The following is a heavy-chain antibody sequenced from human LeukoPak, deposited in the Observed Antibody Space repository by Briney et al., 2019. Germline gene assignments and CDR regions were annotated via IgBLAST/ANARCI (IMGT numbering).Heavy chain of an antibody. D-gene: IGHD4-17*01. J-gene: IGHJ3*02. CDR3: ARDPPTTVTTSGAFDM. CDR2: INPKSGGT. Sequence: ASVTVSCKASGYTFTGYYVHWMRQAPGQGLEWMGWINPKSGGTNYSQKFKDRVTMTRDTSISTACMELSSLRSDDTALYYCARDPPTTVTTSGAFDMWGQGTMVTVSS. V-gene: IGHV1-2*02. CDR1: GYTFTGYY.